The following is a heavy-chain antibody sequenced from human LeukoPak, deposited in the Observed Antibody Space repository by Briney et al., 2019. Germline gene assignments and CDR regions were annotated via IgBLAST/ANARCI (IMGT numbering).Heavy chain of an antibody. D-gene: IGHD4-11*01. Sequence: VASVKVSCKASGGTFSIYAISWVRQAPGQGLEWMGGIIPIFGTANYAQKFQGRVTITTDESTSTAYMELSSLRSEDTAVYYCARSTVTTYYYYYYYMDVWGKGTTVTVSS. V-gene: IGHV1-69*05. CDR3: ARSTVTTYYYYYYYMDV. J-gene: IGHJ6*03. CDR1: GGTFSIYA. CDR2: IIPIFGTA.